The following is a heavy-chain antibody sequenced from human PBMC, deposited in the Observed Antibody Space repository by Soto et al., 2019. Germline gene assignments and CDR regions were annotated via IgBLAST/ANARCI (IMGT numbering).Heavy chain of an antibody. CDR1: GYTFTSYY. CDR2: IIPILTTP. J-gene: IGHJ6*02. D-gene: IGHD2-8*02. Sequence: SVKVSCKASGYTFTSYYMHWVRQAPGQGPEWIGGIIPILTTPNYAQKFHGRVTIVADESTTTVYMELSSLKSEDTAVYYCATSVGIAPTGEDGMDVWG. V-gene: IGHV1-69*13. CDR3: ATSVGIAPTGEDGMDV.